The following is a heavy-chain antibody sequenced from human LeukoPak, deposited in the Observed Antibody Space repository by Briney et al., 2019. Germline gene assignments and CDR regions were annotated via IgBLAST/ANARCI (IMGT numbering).Heavy chain of an antibody. Sequence: ASVKVSCKASGYTFSGFYIHWVRQAPGQGLEWMGWINPNSGVTNYAQKLQGRVTITRDTSIDTAYMQLSRLRSDDSAVYYCAKDRYGDYEAPFHYYMDAWGRGTTVTVSS. D-gene: IGHD5-12*01. CDR3: AKDRYGDYEAPFHYYMDA. J-gene: IGHJ6*03. V-gene: IGHV1-2*02. CDR1: GYTFSGFY. CDR2: INPNSGVT.